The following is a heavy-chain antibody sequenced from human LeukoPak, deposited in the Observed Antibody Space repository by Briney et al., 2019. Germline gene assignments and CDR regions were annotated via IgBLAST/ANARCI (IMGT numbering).Heavy chain of an antibody. D-gene: IGHD3-22*01. CDR3: ARGITMIVVATRWFDP. J-gene: IGHJ5*02. CDR1: GGSISSSSYY. V-gene: IGHV4-39*07. CDR2: IYYSGST. Sequence: SETLSLTCTVSGGSISSSSYYWGWIRQPPGKGLEWIGSIYYSGSTYYNPSLKSRVTISVDTSKNQFSLKLSSVTAADTAVYYCARGITMIVVATRWFDPWGQGTLVTVSS.